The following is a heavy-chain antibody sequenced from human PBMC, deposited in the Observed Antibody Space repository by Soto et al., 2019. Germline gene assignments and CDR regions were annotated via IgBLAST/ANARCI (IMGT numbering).Heavy chain of an antibody. CDR3: AREGPYSSRSYYYAMDV. Sequence: QVQLQESGPGLVKPSQTLSLTCTVSGGSISSGGYYWSWIRQHPGKGLEWIGYIYYSGSTYYHPSPKSRVTISVDTSENQFSLKLSSVTAADTAVYYCAREGPYSSRSYYYAMDVWGQGTTVTVSS. CDR1: GGSISSGGYY. D-gene: IGHD6-19*01. V-gene: IGHV4-31*03. J-gene: IGHJ6*02. CDR2: IYYSGST.